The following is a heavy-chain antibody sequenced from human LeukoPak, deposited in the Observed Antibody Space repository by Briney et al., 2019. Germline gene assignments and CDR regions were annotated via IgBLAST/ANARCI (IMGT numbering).Heavy chain of an antibody. J-gene: IGHJ4*02. Sequence: PGGSLRLSCAASGFTFSSYSMNWVRQAPGKGLEWVSSISSGSSYIYYADSVKGRFTISRDNAKNSLYLQMNSLRAEDTAVYYCASDKGYSYGDTDYWGQGTLVTVSS. CDR3: ASDKGYSYGDTDY. CDR2: ISSGSSYI. V-gene: IGHV3-21*01. D-gene: IGHD5-18*01. CDR1: GFTFSSYS.